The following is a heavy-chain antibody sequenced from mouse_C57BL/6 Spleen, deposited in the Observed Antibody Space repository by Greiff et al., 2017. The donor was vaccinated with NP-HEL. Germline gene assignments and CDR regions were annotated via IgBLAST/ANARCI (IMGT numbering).Heavy chain of an antibody. CDR1: GFTFSDYG. J-gene: IGHJ3*01. Sequence: EVQVVESGGGLVKPGGSLKLSCAASGFTFSDYGMHWVRQAPEKGLEWVAYISSGSSTISYADTVKGRFTISRDNAKNTLFLQMTSLRSEDTAMYYCARNYDGYYGFAYWGQGTLVTVSA. CDR2: ISSGSSTI. D-gene: IGHD2-3*01. CDR3: ARNYDGYYGFAY. V-gene: IGHV5-17*01.